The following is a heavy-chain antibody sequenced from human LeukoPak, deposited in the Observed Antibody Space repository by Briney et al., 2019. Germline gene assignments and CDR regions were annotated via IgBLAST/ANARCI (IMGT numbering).Heavy chain of an antibody. CDR2: IIPIFGTA. CDR1: DYTFTSYG. V-gene: IGHV1-69*13. CDR3: ARDLGLTEYGSGIQTHAEY. D-gene: IGHD3-10*01. Sequence: GAPVKVSCKPSDYTFTSYGINWVRQAPGQGLEWMGGIIPIFGTANYAQKFQGRVTITADESTSTAYMELSSLRSEDTAVYYCARDLGLTEYGSGIQTHAEYWGQGTLVTVSS. J-gene: IGHJ4*02.